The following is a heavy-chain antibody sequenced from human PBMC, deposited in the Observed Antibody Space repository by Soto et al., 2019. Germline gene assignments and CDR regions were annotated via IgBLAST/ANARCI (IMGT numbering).Heavy chain of an antibody. V-gene: IGHV4-61*01. CDR3: GRDRVVEVTPTSPWSSIDL. J-gene: IGHJ2*01. CDR1: GGSVSSSRYY. CDR2: LYNPGDN. D-gene: IGHD1-26*01. Sequence: QEQLQESGPGLVKPSETLSLTCSVSGGSVSSSRYYWTWIRQPPGQRLEWIGHLYNPGDNNYNPSLKSRVTLSLATSKIQFSLKVNSVTAAETAIYYRGRDRVVEVTPTSPWSSIDLWGRGTLVTVSS.